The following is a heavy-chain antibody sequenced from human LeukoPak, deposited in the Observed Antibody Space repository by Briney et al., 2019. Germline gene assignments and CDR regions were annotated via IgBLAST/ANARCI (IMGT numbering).Heavy chain of an antibody. Sequence: SETLSLTCTVSGGSISSSSYFWGWIRQPPGKGLEWIGSIYYSGNTYYNPSLKSRVTMSVDTSKNQFSLRVSSVTAADTAVYCCARDAAAGTFDYWGQGTLVTVSS. CDR1: GGSISSSSYF. CDR3: ARDAAAGTFDY. V-gene: IGHV4-39*07. D-gene: IGHD6-13*01. J-gene: IGHJ4*02. CDR2: IYYSGNT.